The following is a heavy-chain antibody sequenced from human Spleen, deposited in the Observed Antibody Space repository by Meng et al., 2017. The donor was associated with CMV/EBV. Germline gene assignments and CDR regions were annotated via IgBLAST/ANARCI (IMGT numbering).Heavy chain of an antibody. CDR1: GFPFDNYA. CDR2: ISWNGVSI. CDR3: AKDIESYDFWSGYSFFKGYGMDV. J-gene: IGHJ6*02. D-gene: IGHD3-3*01. Sequence: SLKISCAASGFPFDNYAMHWVRQGPGKGLEWVSGISWNGVSIGYADSVKGRFTISRDNAKNSLYLQMNSLRAEDTALYYCAKDIESYDFWSGYSFFKGYGMDVWGQGTTVTVSS. V-gene: IGHV3-9*01.